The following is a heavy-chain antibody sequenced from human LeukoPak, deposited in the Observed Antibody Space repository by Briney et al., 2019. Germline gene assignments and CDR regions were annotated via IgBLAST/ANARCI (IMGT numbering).Heavy chain of an antibody. CDR3: ARDPSCVTIFCPAAYPDY. Sequence: GGSLRLSCAASGFTFSSYWMSWVRQAPGKGLEWVANIKQDGGEKYYVDSVKGRFTISRDNAKNSLYLQMNSLRAEDTAVYYCARDPSCVTIFCPAAYPDYWGQGTLVTVSS. CDR1: GFTFSSYW. CDR2: IKQDGGEK. D-gene: IGHD3-9*01. J-gene: IGHJ4*02. V-gene: IGHV3-7*01.